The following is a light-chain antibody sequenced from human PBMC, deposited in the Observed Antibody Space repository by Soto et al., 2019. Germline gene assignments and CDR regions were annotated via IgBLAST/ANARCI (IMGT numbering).Light chain of an antibody. CDR2: DAS. Sequence: EIILTQSPATLSLSPGERASLSCRASQSVSSDLAGYQQKPGQALRLLIYDASKRATGIPAMFSVSGSGTDFTLTISSLEPEDFAVYYCQHRSNWPLTFGGGTKVEIK. V-gene: IGKV3-11*01. CDR1: QSVSSD. CDR3: QHRSNWPLT. J-gene: IGKJ4*01.